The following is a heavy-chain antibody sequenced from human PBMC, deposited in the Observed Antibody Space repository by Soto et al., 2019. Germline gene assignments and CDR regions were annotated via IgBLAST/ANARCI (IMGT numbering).Heavy chain of an antibody. Sequence: EGSRRVSCEACGFTFSVYRFNWVRQAPGQGLEWVSFISSGGYTTCHAVSFEGRFSISRDDVKNSVYLQLSGLRMYDTQVYYCVTSRLEWFGVVSLCVVWG. J-gene: IGHJ6*02. V-gene: IGHV3-48*01. CDR1: GFTFSVYR. D-gene: IGHD3-3*01. CDR3: VTSRLEWFGVVSLCVV. CDR2: ISSGGYTT.